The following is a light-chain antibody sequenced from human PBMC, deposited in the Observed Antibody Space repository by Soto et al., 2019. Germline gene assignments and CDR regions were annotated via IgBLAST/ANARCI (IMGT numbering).Light chain of an antibody. CDR3: QQRNDWPRA. J-gene: IGKJ4*01. CDR2: DAS. CDR1: QSVGSY. Sequence: EIVLTQSPATLSLSPGERATLSCRASQSVGSYLVWYQQKPGQAPRLLIYDASKRATGIPERFSGSGSGTDFTLTISSLAPEDCAVYYCQQRNDWPRAFGGGTKVEMK. V-gene: IGKV3-11*01.